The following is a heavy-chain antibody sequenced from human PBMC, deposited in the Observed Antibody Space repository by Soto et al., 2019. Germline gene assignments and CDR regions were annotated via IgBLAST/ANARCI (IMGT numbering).Heavy chain of an antibody. V-gene: IGHV4-4*07. CDR3: ARGGAYYFDS. J-gene: IGHJ4*02. D-gene: IGHD3-16*01. CDR2: IYTRGST. CDR1: GASITNFY. Sequence: SETLSLTCPVSGASITNFYWSWIRQSARKGLEWIGRIYTRGSTDYNPSLKSRVTMSIDASKNQVSLTLTSVTAADTAVYYCARGGAYYFDSWGQGILVTVSS.